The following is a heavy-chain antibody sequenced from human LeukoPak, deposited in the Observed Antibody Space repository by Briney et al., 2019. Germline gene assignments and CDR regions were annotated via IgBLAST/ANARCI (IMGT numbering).Heavy chain of an antibody. V-gene: IGHV3-21*01. CDR3: ARAYYYDSSGPKYYYYGMDV. D-gene: IGHD3-22*01. J-gene: IGHJ6*02. CDR2: ISSSSNYI. CDR1: GFTFSSYS. Sequence: TGGSLRLSCAASGFTFSSYSINWVRQAPGKGLEWVSSISSSSNYIYYADSVKGRFTISRDNAKNSLYLQMNSLRAEDTAVYYCARAYYYDSSGPKYYYYGMDVWGQGTTVTVSS.